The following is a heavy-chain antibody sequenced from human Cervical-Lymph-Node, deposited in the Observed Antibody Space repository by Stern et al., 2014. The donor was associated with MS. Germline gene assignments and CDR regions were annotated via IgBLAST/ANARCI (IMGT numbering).Heavy chain of an antibody. D-gene: IGHD3-22*01. CDR3: AREGNYGRVFESFDL. J-gene: IGHJ3*01. Sequence: QVQLVESGAEVKEPGASVRVSCTASGYRFSDNYLHWVRQAPGQGPEWVGCINPTIGNTDLAENFQGRVTVTSDPSVNTVHLDLRSLRSDDTAVYYCAREGNYGRVFESFDLWGQGTMVIVSS. V-gene: IGHV1-2*02. CDR2: INPTIGNT. CDR1: GYRFSDNY.